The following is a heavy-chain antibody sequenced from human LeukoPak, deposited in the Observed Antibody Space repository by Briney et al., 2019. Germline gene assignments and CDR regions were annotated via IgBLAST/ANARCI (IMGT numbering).Heavy chain of an antibody. CDR1: GYSFTSYW. Sequence: GESLKISCKGSGYSFTSYWIGWVRQMPGKGLEWVGIIYPDDSDTRYSPSFQDQVTISADKSISTAYLQWSSRKASDTAMYYCARHYPGGDYFIDYWGQGTLVTVSS. CDR2: IYPDDSDT. V-gene: IGHV5-51*01. D-gene: IGHD4-17*01. J-gene: IGHJ4*02. CDR3: ARHYPGGDYFIDY.